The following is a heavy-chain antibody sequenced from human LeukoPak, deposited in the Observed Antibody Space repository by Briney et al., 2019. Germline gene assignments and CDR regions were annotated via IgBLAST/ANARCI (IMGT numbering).Heavy chain of an antibody. CDR1: GYTFTGYY. Sequence: GASVKVSCKASGYTFTGYYMHWVRQAPGQGLEWMGRINPNSGGTNYAQKFQGRVTMARDTSISTAYMELSRLRSDDTAVYYCARVDGRTAMVEGYWYFDLWGRGTLVTVSS. CDR3: ARVDGRTAMVEGYWYFDL. D-gene: IGHD5-18*01. V-gene: IGHV1-2*06. J-gene: IGHJ2*01. CDR2: INPNSGGT.